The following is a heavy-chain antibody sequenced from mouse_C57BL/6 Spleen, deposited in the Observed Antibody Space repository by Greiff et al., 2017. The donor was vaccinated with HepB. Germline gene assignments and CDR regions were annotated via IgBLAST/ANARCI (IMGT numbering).Heavy chain of an antibody. CDR3: ARVGTTPYYFDY. J-gene: IGHJ2*01. Sequence: QVQLQQSGAELARPGASVKLSCKASGYTFTSYGISWVKQRTGQGLAWLGEIYPRSGNTYYNEKFKGKATLTADKASSTSYMELRSLTSEDSSVYFCARVGTTPYYFDYWGQVTTLTVSS. CDR1: GYTFTSYG. CDR2: IYPRSGNT. D-gene: IGHD2-3*01. V-gene: IGHV1-81*01.